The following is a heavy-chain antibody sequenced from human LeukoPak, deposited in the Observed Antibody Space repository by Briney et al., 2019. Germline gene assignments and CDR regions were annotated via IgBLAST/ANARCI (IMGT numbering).Heavy chain of an antibody. V-gene: IGHV1-69*02. J-gene: IGHJ4*02. D-gene: IGHD3-22*01. CDR1: GGTFSSYT. Sequence: SVKVSCKASGGTFSSYTISWVRQAPGQGLEWMGRIIPILGIAKYAQKFQGRVTITADQSTSTAYMGLSSLRSEDTAVYYCASLDYYDSSGSRFFDYWGQETLVTVSS. CDR2: IIPILGIA. CDR3: ASLDYYDSSGSRFFDY.